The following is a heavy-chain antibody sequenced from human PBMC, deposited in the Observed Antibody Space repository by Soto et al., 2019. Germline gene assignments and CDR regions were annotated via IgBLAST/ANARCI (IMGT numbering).Heavy chain of an antibody. J-gene: IGHJ5*02. V-gene: IGHV2-5*02. CDR3: AHRTTTVTWCFDP. Sequence: QITLKESGPTLVKPTQTLTLTCTFSGFSLTTSGVGVGWIRQPPGKALEWLALIYWDDDMRYSPSRKSRLTISKDTSKTQVVLKMTHMDPADTATYFWAHRTTTVTWCFDPWGQRTLVTVSS. CDR1: GFSLTTSGVG. D-gene: IGHD4-17*01. CDR2: IYWDDDM.